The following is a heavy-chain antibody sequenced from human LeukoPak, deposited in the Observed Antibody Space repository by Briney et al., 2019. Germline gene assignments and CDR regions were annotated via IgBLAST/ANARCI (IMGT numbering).Heavy chain of an antibody. CDR2: ISSSSSYI. J-gene: IGHJ4*02. D-gene: IGHD6-13*01. Sequence: GGALRLSCAASGFTFSSYSMNWVRQAPGKGVEGVSSISSSSSYIYYADSVKGRFTISRDNAKNSLYLQMNSLRAEDTAVYYCARDRGSSWYQDYWGQGTLVTVSS. V-gene: IGHV3-21*01. CDR1: GFTFSSYS. CDR3: ARDRGSSWYQDY.